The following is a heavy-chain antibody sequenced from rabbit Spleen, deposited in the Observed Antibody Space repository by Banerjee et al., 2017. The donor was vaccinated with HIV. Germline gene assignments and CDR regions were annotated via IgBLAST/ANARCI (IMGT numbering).Heavy chain of an antibody. CDR2: IAAGSGRFT. V-gene: IGHV1S40*01. J-gene: IGHJ4*01. CDR1: GFSFSSTDY. Sequence: QSLEESGGGLVQPEGSLTLTCKASGFSFSSTDYMCWVRQAPGRGLEWIACIAAGSGRFTYYASWAKGRFTISKTSSTTVTLQMTSLTAADTAAYFCARDLTGIIGWNFYLWGPGTLVTVS. D-gene: IGHD1-1*01. CDR3: ARDLTGIIGWNFYL.